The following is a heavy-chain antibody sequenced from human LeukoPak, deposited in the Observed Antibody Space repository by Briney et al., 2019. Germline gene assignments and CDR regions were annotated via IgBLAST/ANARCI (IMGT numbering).Heavy chain of an antibody. V-gene: IGHV4-59*01. CDR3: ARDGGPRFDY. CDR1: GGSISSYY. J-gene: IGHJ4*02. D-gene: IGHD4-23*01. CDR2: IYYSGST. Sequence: PSETLSLTCTVSGGSISSYYWSWIRQPPGKGLEWIGYIYYSGSTNYNPSLKSRVTISVDTSKNQFSLKVSSVTAADTAVYYCARDGGPRFDYWGQGTLVTVSS.